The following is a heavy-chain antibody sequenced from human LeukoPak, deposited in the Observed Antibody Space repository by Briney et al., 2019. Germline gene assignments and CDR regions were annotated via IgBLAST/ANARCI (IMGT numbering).Heavy chain of an antibody. CDR2: INPNSGGT. CDR3: ARDPKDTAMYPFDY. Sequence: ASVKVSCKASGYTFTCYYMHWVRQAPGQGLEWMGWINPNSGGTNYAQKFQGRVTMTRDMSTSTVYMELSSLRSEDTAVYYCARDPKDTAMYPFDYWGQGTLVTVSS. D-gene: IGHD5-18*01. V-gene: IGHV1-2*02. CDR1: GYTFTCYY. J-gene: IGHJ4*02.